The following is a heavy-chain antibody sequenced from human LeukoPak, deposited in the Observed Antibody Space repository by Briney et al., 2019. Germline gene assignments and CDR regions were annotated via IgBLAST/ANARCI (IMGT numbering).Heavy chain of an antibody. J-gene: IGHJ4*02. CDR3: ARPRSSDYRLDY. Sequence: ASVKVSCKASGYTFTDYYMHWVRQAPGQGLEWMGIINPSGGSTSYAQKFQGRVTMTRDMSTSTVYMELSSLRSEDTAMYYCARPRSSDYRLDYWGQGTLVTVSS. CDR1: GYTFTDYY. V-gene: IGHV1-46*01. D-gene: IGHD3-22*01. CDR2: INPSGGST.